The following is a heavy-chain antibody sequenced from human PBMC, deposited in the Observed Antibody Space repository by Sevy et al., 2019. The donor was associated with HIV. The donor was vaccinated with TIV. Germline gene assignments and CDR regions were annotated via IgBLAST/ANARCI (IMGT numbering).Heavy chain of an antibody. V-gene: IGHV1-24*01. CDR1: GYTFTEIP. Sequence: ASVKVSCKVSGYTFTEIPMHWVRQTPGKGLEWMGGLDPQDGEQIYAQSFQGRVTMTEDRSTDTVYMELGGLRYEDTAIYYCATFMYDYESSGSTAHDFWGQGTLVTVSA. CDR2: LDPQDGEQ. J-gene: IGHJ4*02. D-gene: IGHD3-22*01. CDR3: ATFMYDYESSGSTAHDF.